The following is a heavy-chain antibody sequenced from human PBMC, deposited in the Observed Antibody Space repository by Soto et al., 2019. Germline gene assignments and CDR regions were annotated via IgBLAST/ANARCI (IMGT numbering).Heavy chain of an antibody. J-gene: IGHJ5*02. CDR3: AREGGSYCISTSCYNWFDP. Sequence: QVQLVQSGAEVKKPGSSVKVSCKASGGTFSSYAISWVRQAPGQGLEWMGGIIPIFGTANYAQKFQGRVTITADESTSTAYMELSSLRSEDTAVYYCAREGGSYCISTSCYNWFDPWGQGTLVTVSS. D-gene: IGHD2-2*01. V-gene: IGHV1-69*12. CDR2: IIPIFGTA. CDR1: GGTFSSYA.